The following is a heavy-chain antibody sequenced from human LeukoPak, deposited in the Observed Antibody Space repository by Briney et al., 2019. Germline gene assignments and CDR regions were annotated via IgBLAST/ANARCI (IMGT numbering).Heavy chain of an antibody. Sequence: ASVKVSCKASGYTFTSYGISWVRQAPGQGLEWMGWISAYNGNTNYAQKLQGRVTMTTDTSTSTAYMELRSLRSDDTAVYYCAREIYDSSGYTTFDYWGQGTLVTASS. J-gene: IGHJ4*02. CDR3: AREIYDSSGYTTFDY. D-gene: IGHD3-22*01. CDR1: GYTFTSYG. V-gene: IGHV1-18*01. CDR2: ISAYNGNT.